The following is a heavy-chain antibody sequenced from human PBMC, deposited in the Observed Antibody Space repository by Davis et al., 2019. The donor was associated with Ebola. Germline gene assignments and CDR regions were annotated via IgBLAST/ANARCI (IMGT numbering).Heavy chain of an antibody. CDR2: IFPDDSDT. J-gene: IGHJ5*02. Sequence: GESLKISCETSGYNFTTYWIGWVRQKPGKGLEWMGIIFPDDSDTRYSPSFQGQVTMSADKSIATAYLQWSSLKASDTAMYYCARQGYCNSTSCNNWFDPWGQGTLVTVSS. V-gene: IGHV5-51*01. CDR3: ARQGYCNSTSCNNWFDP. D-gene: IGHD2-2*01. CDR1: GYNFTTYW.